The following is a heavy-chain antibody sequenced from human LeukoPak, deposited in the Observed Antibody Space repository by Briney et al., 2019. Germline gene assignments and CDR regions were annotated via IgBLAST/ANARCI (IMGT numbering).Heavy chain of an antibody. CDR1: GGTFSSYA. V-gene: IGHV1-69*13. J-gene: IGHJ6*04. CDR2: IIPIFGTA. Sequence: ASVKVSCEASGGTFSSYAISWVRQAPGQGLGWMGGIIPIFGTANYAQKFQGRVTITADESTSTAYMELSSLRSEDTAVYYCARDARYCSSTSCSKKGYYYGMDVWGKGTTVTVSS. CDR3: ARDARYCSSTSCSKKGYYYGMDV. D-gene: IGHD2-2*01.